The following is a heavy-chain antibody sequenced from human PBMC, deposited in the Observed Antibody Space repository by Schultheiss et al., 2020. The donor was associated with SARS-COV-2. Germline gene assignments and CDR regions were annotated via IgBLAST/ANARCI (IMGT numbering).Heavy chain of an antibody. CDR3: ARVTSGTTFQH. J-gene: IGHJ1*01. CDR1: GYSISSGYY. Sequence: SETLSLTCTVSGYSISSGYYWGWIRQPPGKGLEWIGYIYYSGSTYYNPSLKSRVTISVDTSKNQFSLKLRSETAADTAVYYCARVTSGTTFQHWGQGTLVTVSS. D-gene: IGHD1-7*01. V-gene: IGHV4-38-2*02. CDR2: IYYSGST.